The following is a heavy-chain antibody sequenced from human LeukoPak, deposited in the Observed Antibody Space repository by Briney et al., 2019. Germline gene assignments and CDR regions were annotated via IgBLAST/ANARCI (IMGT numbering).Heavy chain of an antibody. J-gene: IGHJ3*02. D-gene: IGHD3-10*01. Sequence: ASVKVSCKASGNTFSNYGISWVRQAPGQGLEWMGWISGFNGYTRYAQNLQGRVTMTTDTSTSTAYMELRSLISDDTAVYYCAGGITMVRPDAFDIWGQGTMVTVSS. CDR2: ISGFNGYT. CDR1: GNTFSNYG. V-gene: IGHV1-18*01. CDR3: AGGITMVRPDAFDI.